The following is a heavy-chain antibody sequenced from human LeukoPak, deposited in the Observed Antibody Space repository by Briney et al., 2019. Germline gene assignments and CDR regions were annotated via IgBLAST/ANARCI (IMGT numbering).Heavy chain of an antibody. CDR2: LYSGYST. V-gene: IGHV3-66*01. Sequence: PGGSLRLSCAASGFTFRSYDMHWVRQAPGKGLEWVSVLYSGYSTYYADSVKGRFTISRDNSKNTLYLHMNSLRAEDTAVYYCARGGDGYNFSFDYWGQGTLVTVSS. J-gene: IGHJ4*02. CDR3: ARGGDGYNFSFDY. CDR1: GFTFRSYD. D-gene: IGHD5-24*01.